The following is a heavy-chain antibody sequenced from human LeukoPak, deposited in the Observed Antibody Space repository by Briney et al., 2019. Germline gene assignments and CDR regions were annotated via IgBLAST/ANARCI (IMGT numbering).Heavy chain of an antibody. CDR1: GFTFSSYE. D-gene: IGHD3-10*01. V-gene: IGHV3-48*03. Sequence: GGSLRLSCAASGFTFSSYEMNWVRQAPGKGREWVSYISSSGSTIYYADSVKGRFTISRDNAKNSLYLQMNSLRAEDTAVYYCARAMVRGVIIHYYYYGMDVWGKGTTVTVSS. CDR2: ISSSGSTI. CDR3: ARAMVRGVIIHYYYYGMDV. J-gene: IGHJ6*04.